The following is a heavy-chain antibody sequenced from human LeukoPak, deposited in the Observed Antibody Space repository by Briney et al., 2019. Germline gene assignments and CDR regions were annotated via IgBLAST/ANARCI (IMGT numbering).Heavy chain of an antibody. Sequence: PGGSLRLSCAASGFTFSSYAMHWVRQAPGKGLEWVAVISYDGSNKYYADSVKGRFTISRDNSKNTLYLQMNSLKTEDTAVYYCITGDYDFWSGFYSPNHYFDYWGQGTLVTVSS. CDR1: GFTFSSYA. J-gene: IGHJ4*02. D-gene: IGHD3-3*01. V-gene: IGHV3-30-3*01. CDR3: ITGDYDFWSGFYSPNHYFDY. CDR2: ISYDGSNK.